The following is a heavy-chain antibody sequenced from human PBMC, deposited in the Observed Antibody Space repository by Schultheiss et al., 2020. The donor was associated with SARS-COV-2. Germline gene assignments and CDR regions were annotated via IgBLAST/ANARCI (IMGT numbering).Heavy chain of an antibody. CDR1: GFTFSDYY. V-gene: IGHV3-11*06. Sequence: GGSLRLSCAASGFTFSDYYMSWIRQAPGKGLEWVSYISSSSSYTNYADSVKGRFTISRDNAKNSLYLQMNTLSAEDTAIYYCASLYVTSSVAWFDPWGQGTLVTVSS. CDR3: ASLYVTSSVAWFDP. D-gene: IGHD6-6*01. J-gene: IGHJ5*02. CDR2: ISSSSSYT.